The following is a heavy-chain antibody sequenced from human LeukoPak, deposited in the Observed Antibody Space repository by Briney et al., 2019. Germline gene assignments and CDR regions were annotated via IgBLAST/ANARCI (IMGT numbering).Heavy chain of an antibody. Sequence: ASVKVSCKASGYTFTSYYMHWVRQAPGQGLEWMGIINPSGGSTSYAQKFQGRVTMTRDMSTSTVYMELSSLRSEDTAVYYCATDFSPFYYELDYWGQGTLVTVSS. CDR1: GYTFTSYY. J-gene: IGHJ4*02. CDR2: INPSGGST. V-gene: IGHV1-46*01. D-gene: IGHD3-22*01. CDR3: ATDFSPFYYELDY.